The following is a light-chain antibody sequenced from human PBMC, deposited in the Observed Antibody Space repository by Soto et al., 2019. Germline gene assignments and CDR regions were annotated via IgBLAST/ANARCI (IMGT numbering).Light chain of an antibody. Sequence: ETVLTQSPATLSVSPGERATLSCRASQNIRSNLAWYQQKPGQAPRFLIYGSSIRASGIPARFSGSGSGTEFTLTISSLQPEDFATYSCQQLNSYPLTFGGGTKVDIK. CDR1: QNIRSN. CDR3: QQLNSYPLT. CDR2: GSS. V-gene: IGKV3-15*01. J-gene: IGKJ4*01.